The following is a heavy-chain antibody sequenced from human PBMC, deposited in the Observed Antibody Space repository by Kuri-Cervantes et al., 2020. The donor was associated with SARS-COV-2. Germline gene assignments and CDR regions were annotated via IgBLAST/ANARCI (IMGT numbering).Heavy chain of an antibody. CDR2: ITAFNGNT. D-gene: IGHD2-21*01. Sequence: ASVKVSCKTSGYTFTSYAISWVRQAPGQGLEWMGWITAFNGNTKYTQKLQGRVTFTIDPSIDTAYMELRSLRSDDTAVYYCARDLPYCGGDCYSADFTYFDYWGQGTPVTVSS. CDR1: GYTFTSYA. J-gene: IGHJ4*02. V-gene: IGHV1-18*01. CDR3: ARDLPYCGGDCYSADFTYFDY.